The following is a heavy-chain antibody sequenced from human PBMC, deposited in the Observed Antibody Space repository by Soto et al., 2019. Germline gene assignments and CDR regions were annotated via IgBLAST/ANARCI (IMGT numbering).Heavy chain of an antibody. CDR1: GYNFSAYY. D-gene: IGHD5-18*01. CDR3: ARVTDTSMVDY. V-gene: IGHV1-8*01. CDR2: LNPRNGQT. Sequence: QVQLVQSGAEVKKPGASVKVSCQTSGYNFSAYYFNWVRQAAGQGPEWMGWLNPRNGQTGYVQKFRGRVTMTRDTSIATVYLALSRLTSEDTAIYFCARVTDTSMVDYWGQGTLVTVSS. J-gene: IGHJ4*02.